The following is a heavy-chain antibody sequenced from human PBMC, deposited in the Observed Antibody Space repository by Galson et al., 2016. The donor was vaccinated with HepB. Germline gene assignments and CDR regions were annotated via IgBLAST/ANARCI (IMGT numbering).Heavy chain of an antibody. CDR1: GFTFGDYA. CDR3: AKDTVYTSGWGAFDS. J-gene: IGHJ4*02. CDR2: TSGSGGST. Sequence: SLRLSCAASGFTFGDYAMTWVRQAPGKGLEWVSSTSGSGGSTYYADSVKGRFSISRDNSRNTLYLQMNSLRDEDTAVYYCAKDTVYTSGWGAFDSWGQGTLVTVSS. D-gene: IGHD6-19*01. V-gene: IGHV3-23*01.